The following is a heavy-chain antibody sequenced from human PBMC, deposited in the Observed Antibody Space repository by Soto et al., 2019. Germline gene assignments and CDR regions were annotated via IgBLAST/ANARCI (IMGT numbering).Heavy chain of an antibody. J-gene: IGHJ4*02. Sequence: GGSLRLSCAASGFTFSSYSMNWVRQAPGKGLEWVSSISSSSSYIYYADTVKGRFTISRDNAKNSLYLQMNSLRAEDTAVYYCARDEEADFDYWGQGTLVTVSS. V-gene: IGHV3-21*01. CDR2: ISSSSSYI. CDR1: GFTFSSYS. CDR3: ARDEEADFDY.